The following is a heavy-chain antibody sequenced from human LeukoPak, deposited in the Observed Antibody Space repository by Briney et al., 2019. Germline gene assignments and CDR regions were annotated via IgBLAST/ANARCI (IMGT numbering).Heavy chain of an antibody. CDR2: INPNSGGT. D-gene: IGHD2-21*02. Sequence: ASVKVSCKAAGYTFTGYYMFWVRQAPGQGLEWMGRINPNSGGTNYAQKFQGRVTMTRDTSISTAYMELSRLRSDDTAVYYCARDFCGGDCYSRSTYMDVWGKGTTVTVSS. CDR3: ARDFCGGDCYSRSTYMDV. V-gene: IGHV1-2*06. CDR1: GYTFTGYY. J-gene: IGHJ6*04.